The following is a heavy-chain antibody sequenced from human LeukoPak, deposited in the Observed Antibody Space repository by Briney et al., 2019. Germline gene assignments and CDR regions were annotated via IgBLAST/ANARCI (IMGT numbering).Heavy chain of an antibody. D-gene: IGHD3-10*01. V-gene: IGHV4-38-2*02. CDR2: IYDSGST. Sequence: SETLCLTCAVSGYSISSGYYWGWIRGPPGKGLEGIGIIYDSGSTYYKPSLKSRVTISVDTSKNQFSLNLSSVTAADTALYYCARDHSGSFDYWGQGTLVIVSS. CDR3: ARDHSGSFDY. J-gene: IGHJ4*02. CDR1: GYSISSGYY.